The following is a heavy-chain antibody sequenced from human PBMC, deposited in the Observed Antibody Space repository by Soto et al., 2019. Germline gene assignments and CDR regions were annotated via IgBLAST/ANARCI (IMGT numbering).Heavy chain of an antibody. CDR1: GFIFSTFN. V-gene: IGHV3-48*01. D-gene: IGHD6-19*01. J-gene: IGHJ4*02. CDR2: ISRTSTI. Sequence: EVQLVESGGGLVQPGGSLRLSCAASGFIFSTFNMNWVRQAPGKGREWVSFISRTSTIYYADSLKGRFTISRENAKNSLYLQMNSLRAEDTAVYYCARDATGYSSGWPLFDSWGQGTLVTVSS. CDR3: ARDATGYSSGWPLFDS.